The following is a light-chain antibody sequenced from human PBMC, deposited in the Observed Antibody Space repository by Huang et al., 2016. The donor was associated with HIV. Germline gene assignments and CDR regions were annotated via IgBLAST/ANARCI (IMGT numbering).Light chain of an antibody. Sequence: DIVLTQSPDSLAVSLGERATINCSSSRSILYNSNNKNYLAWHQQKPGQSPKRLSYWASTRESGVPDRFSGSGSETDFTLTISSLQAEDVAVYFCQQYYTTPGTFGPGTTVHIK. CDR1: RSILYNSNNKNY. J-gene: IGKJ3*01. V-gene: IGKV4-1*01. CDR2: WAS. CDR3: QQYYTTPGT.